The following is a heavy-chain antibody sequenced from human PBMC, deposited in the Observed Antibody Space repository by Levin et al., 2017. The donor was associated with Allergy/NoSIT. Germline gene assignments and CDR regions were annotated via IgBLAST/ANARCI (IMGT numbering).Heavy chain of an antibody. V-gene: IGHV3-9*01. J-gene: IGHJ4*02. CDR2: ISWNSGTI. Sequence: PGGSLRLSCDASGFSFEDYAIHWVRQAPGKGLEWVSGISWNSGTIGYAESVKGRFTISRDNAKKSVFLQMNGLRTEDTALYYCAKDFTGFPRAFDYWGQGIQVTVSS. CDR1: GFSFEDYA. CDR3: AKDFTGFPRAFDY. D-gene: IGHD2-8*02.